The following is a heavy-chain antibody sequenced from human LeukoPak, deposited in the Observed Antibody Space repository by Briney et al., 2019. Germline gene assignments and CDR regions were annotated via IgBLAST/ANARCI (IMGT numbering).Heavy chain of an antibody. CDR3: AREEVRGVIGGNYMDV. V-gene: IGHV4-61*02. D-gene: IGHD3-10*01. J-gene: IGHJ6*03. CDR1: SASISSDNYY. CDR2: IYTSGST. Sequence: SQTLSLTCTVSSASISSDNYYWSWIRQPAGKGLEWIGRIYTSGSTNYNPSLKSRVTISLDTSKNQLSLKLSSVTAAETAVYFCAREEVRGVIGGNYMDVWGKGTTVTVSS.